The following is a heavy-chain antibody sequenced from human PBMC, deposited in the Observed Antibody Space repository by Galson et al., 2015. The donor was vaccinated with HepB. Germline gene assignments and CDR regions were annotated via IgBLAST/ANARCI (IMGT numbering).Heavy chain of an antibody. D-gene: IGHD6-6*01. V-gene: IGHV5-51*01. J-gene: IGHJ6*02. CDR3: ARTYSSSIVGSGYYYYGLDV. CDR1: GYSFTSYW. CDR2: IYPGDSDT. Sequence: QSGAEVKKPGESLKISCKGSGYSFTSYWIGWVRQMPGKGLEWMGIIYPGDSDTRYSPSFQGQVTISADKSISTAYLQWSSLKASDTAMYYCARTYSSSIVGSGYYYYGLDVWGQGTTVTVSS.